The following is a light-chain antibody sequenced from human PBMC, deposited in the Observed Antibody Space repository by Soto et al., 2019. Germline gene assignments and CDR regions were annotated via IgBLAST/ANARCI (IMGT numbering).Light chain of an antibody. CDR3: QQYNSYSPT. CDR2: QAS. V-gene: IGKV1-5*03. J-gene: IGKJ1*01. Sequence: DIHMTQSPSTLSASAGYRFTITCRAGQSISVWLAWYQQKAVQAPNLLIYQASRLESGVPSRFRGSGSETEFTLTISGLQPGDSATYYCQQYNSYSPTFGQGTKVDIK. CDR1: QSISVW.